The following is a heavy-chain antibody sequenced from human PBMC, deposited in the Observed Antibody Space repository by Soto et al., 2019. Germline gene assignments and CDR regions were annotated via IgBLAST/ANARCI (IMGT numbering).Heavy chain of an antibody. D-gene: IGHD1-7*01. Sequence: ATLSLTCTVSGGSISSYYWSWIRQPPGKGLEWIGYIYYSGSTNYNPSLKSRVTISVDTSKNQFSLKLSSVTAADTVVYYCARESQMDLELQSAPTLRNYYYYYYMDVWGKGTTVTVSS. V-gene: IGHV4-59*01. J-gene: IGHJ6*03. CDR3: ARESQMDLELQSAPTLRNYYYYYYMDV. CDR1: GGSISSYY. CDR2: IYYSGST.